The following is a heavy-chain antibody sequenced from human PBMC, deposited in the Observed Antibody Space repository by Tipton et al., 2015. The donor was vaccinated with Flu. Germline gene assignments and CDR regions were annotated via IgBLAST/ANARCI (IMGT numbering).Heavy chain of an antibody. V-gene: IGHV4-61*01. CDR3: ARFIAAAADY. CDR2: IYYSGST. CDR1: GGSISSGSYY. Sequence: TLSLTCTVSGGSISSGSYYWSWIRQPPGKGLEWIGYIYYSGSTNYNPSLKSRVTISVDTSKNQFSLKLSSVTAADTAVYYCARFIAAAADYWGQGTLVTVSS. D-gene: IGHD6-13*01. J-gene: IGHJ4*02.